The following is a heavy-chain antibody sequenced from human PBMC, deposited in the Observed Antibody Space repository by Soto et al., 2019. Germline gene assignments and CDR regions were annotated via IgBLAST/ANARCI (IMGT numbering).Heavy chain of an antibody. Sequence: QEQLVESGGGFVKPGGSLRLSCAGSGFDFSDFHISWVRQASGKGLEWISYISSSLGHTDYADSVKGRFTISRDNAKSSVFLEMSDLRSDDTAVYYCAANWNFGLNFWGQGTLVTVSS. CDR2: ISSSLGHT. CDR1: GFDFSDFH. J-gene: IGHJ4*02. D-gene: IGHD1-1*01. V-gene: IGHV3-11*05. CDR3: AANWNFGLNF.